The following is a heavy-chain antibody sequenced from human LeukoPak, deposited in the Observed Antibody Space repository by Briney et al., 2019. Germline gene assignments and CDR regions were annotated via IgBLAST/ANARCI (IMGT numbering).Heavy chain of an antibody. CDR1: GGSFSGYY. J-gene: IGHJ5*02. CDR2: INHSGST. CDR3: ARDRGDYDGNWFDP. Sequence: PSETLSLTCAVYGGSFSGYYWSWIRQPPGKGLEWIGEINHSGSTNYNPSLKSRVTISVDTSKNQFSLKLSSVTAADTAVYYCARDRGDYDGNWFDPWGQGTLVTVSS. D-gene: IGHD3-22*01. V-gene: IGHV4-34*01.